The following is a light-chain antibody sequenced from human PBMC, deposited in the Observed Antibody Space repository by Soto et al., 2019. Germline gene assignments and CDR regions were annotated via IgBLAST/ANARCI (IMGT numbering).Light chain of an antibody. CDR3: CSYAGSSLWV. CDR2: DVS. V-gene: IGLV2-11*01. Sequence: QSALTQPRSVSGSPGQSVTISCTGTSSDVGGYHYVSWYQQHPGKAPKLMIYDVSKRPSGVPDRFSGSKSGNTATLTISGLQAEDEADYYCCSYAGSSLWVFGGGTKRTVL. CDR1: SSDVGGYHY. J-gene: IGLJ3*02.